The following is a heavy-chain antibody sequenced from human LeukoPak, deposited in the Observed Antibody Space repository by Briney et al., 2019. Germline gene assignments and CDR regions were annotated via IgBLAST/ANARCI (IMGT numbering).Heavy chain of an antibody. J-gene: IGHJ4*02. V-gene: IGHV3-15*07. D-gene: IGHD7-27*01. CDR1: AFIFSGHW. Sequence: GGSLRLSCEASAFIFSGHWLNWVRQTPGKGLEWVGLIKSKVDGGTTDYAAPVKGRFTISRDDSKNTLYLQMSSLKIEDTAIYYCTKDPPLTGGVYSAHWGPGTLVTVSS. CDR3: TKDPPLTGGVYSAH. CDR2: IKSKVDGGTT.